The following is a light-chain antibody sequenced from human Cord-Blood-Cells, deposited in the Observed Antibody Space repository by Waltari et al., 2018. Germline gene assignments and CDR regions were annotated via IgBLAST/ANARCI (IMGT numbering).Light chain of an antibody. Sequence: QSALTQPASVSGSPGQSITISCTGTSSDVGGYNYVPWYQQHPCKAPKLMIYEVSNRPSGVSNRFSGSKSGNTASLTISGLQAEDEADYYCSSYTSSSSYVFGTGTKVTVL. CDR1: SSDVGGYNY. CDR3: SSYTSSSSYV. V-gene: IGLV2-14*01. CDR2: EVS. J-gene: IGLJ1*01.